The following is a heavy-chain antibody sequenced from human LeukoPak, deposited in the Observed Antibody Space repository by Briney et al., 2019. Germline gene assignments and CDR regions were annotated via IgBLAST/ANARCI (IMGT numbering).Heavy chain of an antibody. Sequence: GGSLRLSCAASGFTFSSYAMHWVRQAPGKGLEWVAVISYDGSNKYYADSVKGRFTISRDNSKNTLYLQMNSLRAEDTAVYYCARDPAPLVPAATGGPGYWGQGTLVTVSS. D-gene: IGHD2-2*01. CDR3: ARDPAPLVPAATGGPGY. CDR1: GFTFSSYA. CDR2: ISYDGSNK. V-gene: IGHV3-30-3*01. J-gene: IGHJ4*02.